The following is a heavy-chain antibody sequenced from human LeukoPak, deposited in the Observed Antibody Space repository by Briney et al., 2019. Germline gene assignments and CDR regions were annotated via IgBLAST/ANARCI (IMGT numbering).Heavy chain of an antibody. CDR1: GFTFSGYE. CDR2: ISSSGGSP. Sequence: PGGSLRLSCIVSGFTFSGYEMSWVRQAPGKGLEWVSCISSSGGSPYYADSVEGRFTISRDNAKNSLFLQINSLRVEDTAIYYCARDAIIAAAGPNWFDPWGQGTLVTVSS. V-gene: IGHV3-48*03. D-gene: IGHD6-13*01. J-gene: IGHJ5*02. CDR3: ARDAIIAAAGPNWFDP.